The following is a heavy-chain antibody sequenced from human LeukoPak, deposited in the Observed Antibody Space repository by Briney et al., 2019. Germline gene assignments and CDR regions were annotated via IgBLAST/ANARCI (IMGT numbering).Heavy chain of an antibody. J-gene: IGHJ4*02. CDR3: ARAPSGCGGTCPSDH. CDR1: RGSLSNYF. Sequence: SETLSLSRALSRGSLSNYFWSWIRQPARQGLEWIGRIHDNGVSNHNPSPNSRVTMSLDPSRNQVSLKLASVTAADTAIYYCARAPSGCGGTCPSDHWGPGTQATVSS. CDR2: IHDNGVS. V-gene: IGHV4-4*07. D-gene: IGHD2-15*01.